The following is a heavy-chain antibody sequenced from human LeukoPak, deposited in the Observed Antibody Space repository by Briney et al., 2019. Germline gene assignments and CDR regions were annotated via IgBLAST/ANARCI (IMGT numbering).Heavy chain of an antibody. CDR1: GYSISSGYY. Sequence: SETLSLTCTVSGYSISSGYYWGWIRQPPGKGLERIGSIYYSGSTYYNPSLKSRVTISVDTSKNQFSLKLSSVTAADTAVYHCTKGCMRIQLWFSRGDDGYYFPFDYWGRGTLVTVSS. J-gene: IGHJ4*02. V-gene: IGHV4-38-2*02. CDR2: IYYSGST. D-gene: IGHD5-18*01. CDR3: TKGCMRIQLWFSRGDDGYYFPFDY.